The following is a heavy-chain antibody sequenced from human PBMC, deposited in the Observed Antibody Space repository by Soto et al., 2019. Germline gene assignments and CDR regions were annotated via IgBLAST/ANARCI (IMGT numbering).Heavy chain of an antibody. J-gene: IGHJ6*02. CDR2: ISGSGGST. CDR1: GFTFSSYA. Sequence: GGSLRLSCAASGFTFSSYAMSWVRQAPGKGLEWVSAISGSGGSTYYADSVKGRFTISRDNSKNTLYLQMNSLRAEDTAVYYCAKGLLAAVAAAGTNYYYYGMDVWGQGTTVTVS. CDR3: AKGLLAAVAAAGTNYYYYGMDV. D-gene: IGHD6-13*01. V-gene: IGHV3-23*01.